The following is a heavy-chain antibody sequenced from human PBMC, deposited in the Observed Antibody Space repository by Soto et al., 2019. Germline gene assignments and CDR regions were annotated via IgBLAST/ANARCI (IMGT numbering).Heavy chain of an antibody. CDR2: INPNSGGT. Sequence: ASVKVSCKASGYTFTDYYMHWVRQAPGQGLAWMGWINPNSGGTNYAQKFQGWVTMTRDTSISTAYMELNSLRAEDTAVYYWARVVDGADDYGEVGGQGTLVTVSS. J-gene: IGHJ4*02. CDR1: GYTFTDYY. CDR3: ARVVDGADDYGEV. V-gene: IGHV1-2*04. D-gene: IGHD4-17*01.